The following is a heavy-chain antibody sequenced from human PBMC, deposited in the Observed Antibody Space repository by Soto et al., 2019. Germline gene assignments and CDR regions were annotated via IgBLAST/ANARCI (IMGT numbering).Heavy chain of an antibody. D-gene: IGHD2-15*01. J-gene: IGHJ4*02. CDR3: ARGSGGVVTPFDY. V-gene: IGHV4-30-4*01. CDR2: IYYSGST. CDR1: GGSISSGDYY. Sequence: SLTCTVSGGSISSGDYYWSWIRQPPGKGLEWIGYIYYSGSTYYNPSLKSRVTISVDTSKNQFSLKLSSVTAADTAVYYCARGSGGVVTPFDYWGQGTLVTVSS.